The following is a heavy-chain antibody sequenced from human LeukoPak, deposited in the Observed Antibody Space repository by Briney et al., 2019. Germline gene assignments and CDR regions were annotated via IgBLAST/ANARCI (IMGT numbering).Heavy chain of an antibody. CDR3: ARGTTIFGVVSPNQDY. Sequence: SETLSLTCAVYGGSFSGYYWSWIRQPPGKGLEWIGEINHSGSTNYNPSLKSRVTISVDTSKNQFSLKLGSVTAADTAVYYCARGTTIFGVVSPNQDYWGQGTLVTVSS. CDR1: GGSFSGYY. CDR2: INHSGST. J-gene: IGHJ4*02. D-gene: IGHD3-3*01. V-gene: IGHV4-34*01.